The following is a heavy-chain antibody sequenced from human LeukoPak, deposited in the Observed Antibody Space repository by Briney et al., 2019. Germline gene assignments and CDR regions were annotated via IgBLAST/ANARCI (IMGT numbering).Heavy chain of an antibody. V-gene: IGHV3-30*18. CDR3: AKDLHYYDSSGSAFDI. D-gene: IGHD3-22*01. CDR2: ISYDVSNK. J-gene: IGHJ3*02. CDR1: GFTFSNYG. Sequence: GGSLRLSCAASGFTFSNYGMHWVRQAPGKALEWVAFISYDVSNKYYADSVKGRFTISRDNSKNTLYLQMNSLRAEDTAVYYCAKDLHYYDSSGSAFDIWGQGTMVTVSS.